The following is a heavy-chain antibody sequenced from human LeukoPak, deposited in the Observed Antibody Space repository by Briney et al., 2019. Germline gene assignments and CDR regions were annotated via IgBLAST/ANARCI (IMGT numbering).Heavy chain of an antibody. CDR2: IYYSGST. D-gene: IGHD6-6*01. V-gene: IGHV4-31*03. CDR3: ARRSSSGKAVFDP. CDR1: GGSISSGGYY. Sequence: PSQTLSLTCTVSGGSISSGGYYWSWIRQHPGKGLEWIGYIYYSGSTYYNPSLKSRVTISVDTSKNQFSLKLSSVTAADTAVYYCARRSSSGKAVFDPWGQGTLVTVSS. J-gene: IGHJ5*02.